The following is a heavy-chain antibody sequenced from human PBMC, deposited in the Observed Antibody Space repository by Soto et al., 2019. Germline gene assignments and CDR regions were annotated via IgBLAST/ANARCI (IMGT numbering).Heavy chain of an antibody. V-gene: IGHV3-9*01. CDR1: GFTFDDYA. J-gene: IGHJ4*02. CDR3: AKGPKVILTGYYDY. D-gene: IGHD3-9*01. Sequence: GGSLRLSCAASGFTFDDYAMHWVRQAPGKGLEWVSGISWNSGSIGYADSVKGRFTISRDNAKNSLYLQMNSLRAEDTALYYCAKGPKVILTGYYDYWGQGAVVTVSS. CDR2: ISWNSGSI.